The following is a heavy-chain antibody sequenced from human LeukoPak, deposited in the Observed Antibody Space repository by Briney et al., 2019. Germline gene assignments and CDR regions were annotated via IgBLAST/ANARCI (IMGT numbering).Heavy chain of an antibody. D-gene: IGHD3-9*01. Sequence: PSETLSLTCAVYGWSFSGYYWSWIRQPPGKGVEGMGEINHSGYSNYNPSLISRGTISLDTSKNHFSLKLCSVTAGDTAVYYCGRPLNAATIFCLVIRRGHWGQGTLVTVSS. CDR1: GWSFSGYY. V-gene: IGHV4-34*01. CDR2: INHSGYS. CDR3: GRPLNAATIFCLVIRRGH. J-gene: IGHJ4*02.